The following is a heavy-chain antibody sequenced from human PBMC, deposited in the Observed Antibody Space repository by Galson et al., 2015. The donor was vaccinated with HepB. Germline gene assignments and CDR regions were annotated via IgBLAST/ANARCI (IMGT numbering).Heavy chain of an antibody. CDR2: ISDSGDST. CDR1: GFTFSNYA. J-gene: IGHJ4*02. CDR3: AKDAAPGSGSRYFDD. V-gene: IGHV3-23*01. D-gene: IGHD6-19*01. Sequence: SLRPSCAASGFTFSNYAITWVRQAPGQGLEWVSAISDSGDSTYYADSVRGRFTISRDNSKNTLYLQMNGLTADDTAVYFCAKDAAPGSGSRYFDDWGQGTLVTVSS.